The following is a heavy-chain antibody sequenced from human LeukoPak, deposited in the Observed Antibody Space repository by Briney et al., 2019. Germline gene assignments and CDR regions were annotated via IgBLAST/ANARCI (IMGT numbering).Heavy chain of an antibody. CDR3: ARGQKYRNGYTITELGSGYFDY. Sequence: SETLSLTCTVSGGSISRYYWSWIRQPPGKGLEWIGYIYYSGRTSYNPSLKSRVTISVDTSKNHFSLTLSSVTAADTAVYYCARGQKYRNGYTITELGSGYFDYWGQGTLVTVSS. J-gene: IGHJ4*02. CDR1: GGSISRYY. V-gene: IGHV4-59*01. CDR2: IYYSGRT. D-gene: IGHD5-18*01.